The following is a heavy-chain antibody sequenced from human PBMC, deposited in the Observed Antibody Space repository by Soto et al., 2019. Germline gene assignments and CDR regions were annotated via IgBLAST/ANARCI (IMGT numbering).Heavy chain of an antibody. CDR2: IYWDADK. J-gene: IGHJ4*02. V-gene: IGHV2-5*02. Sequence: QITLKESGPTLVKPTQTLTLTCTFSGFSLSTSGVGVGWIRQPPGKALEWLAPIYWDADKRNSPYPKSRLTITKDTSTMQAVLTITNTEPLDTATYYCAHVYGGYDTFDYWRQGTLVTVAS. D-gene: IGHD5-12*01. CDR1: GFSLSTSGVG. CDR3: AHVYGGYDTFDY.